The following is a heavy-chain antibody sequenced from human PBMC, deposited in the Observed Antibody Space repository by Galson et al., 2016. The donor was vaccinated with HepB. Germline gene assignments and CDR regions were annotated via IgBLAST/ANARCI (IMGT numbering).Heavy chain of an antibody. D-gene: IGHD2-2*01. V-gene: IGHV3-48*04. CDR2: ITSSSSTI. CDR1: GFTLSNYS. Sequence: SLRLSCAVSGFTLSNYSMNWVRQAPGKGLEWVSYITSSSSTIYYADSVKGRFTVSRDNAKNSLYLHMNSLRAEDTAVYYCAREGDCNITSCSVGGFDYWGQGAPVTVSS. J-gene: IGHJ4*02. CDR3: AREGDCNITSCSVGGFDY.